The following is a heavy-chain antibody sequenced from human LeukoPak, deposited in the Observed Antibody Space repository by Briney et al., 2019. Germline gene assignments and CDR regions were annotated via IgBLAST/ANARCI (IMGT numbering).Heavy chain of an antibody. Sequence: ASVKVSCKASSYTFTSYGISWVRQAPGQGLEWMGWISAYNGNTNYAQKLQGRVTMTTDTSASTAYMELRSLRSDDTAVYYCARDEYYFGSGSYFYFDYWGQGTLVTVSS. D-gene: IGHD3-10*01. CDR1: SYTFTSYG. J-gene: IGHJ4*02. CDR3: ARDEYYFGSGSYFYFDY. V-gene: IGHV1-18*01. CDR2: ISAYNGNT.